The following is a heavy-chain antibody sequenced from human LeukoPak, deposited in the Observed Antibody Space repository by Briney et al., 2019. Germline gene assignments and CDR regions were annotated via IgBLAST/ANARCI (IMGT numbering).Heavy chain of an antibody. CDR1: GFTFSSYE. D-gene: IGHD3-10*01. CDR2: ISSSGSTI. J-gene: IGHJ4*02. CDR3: ARIGGPTYYYGSGGFDY. Sequence: GGSLRLSCAASGFTFSSYEMNWVRQAPGKGLEWVSYISSSGSTIYYADSVKGRFTISRDNSKNTLYLQMNSLRAEDTAVYYCARIGGPTYYYGSGGFDYWGQGTLVTVSS. V-gene: IGHV3-48*03.